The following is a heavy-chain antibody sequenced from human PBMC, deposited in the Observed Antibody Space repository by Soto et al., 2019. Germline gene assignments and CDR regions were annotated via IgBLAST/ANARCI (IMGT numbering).Heavy chain of an antibody. V-gene: IGHV3-23*01. CDR1: GFPFNNYG. Sequence: PGGSLKLSCVVYGFPFNNYGINWVRQAPGKGLEWVSTVSKSDYTYYSDSVKGRFTISRDNSKNTLYLQMNSLRAEDTAVYYCAKALEWLLSVYYGMDVWGQGTTVTVSS. D-gene: IGHD3-3*01. CDR2: VSKSDYT. CDR3: AKALEWLLSVYYGMDV. J-gene: IGHJ6*02.